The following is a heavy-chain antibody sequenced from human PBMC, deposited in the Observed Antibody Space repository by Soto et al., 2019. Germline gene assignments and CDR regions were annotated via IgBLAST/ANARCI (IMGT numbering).Heavy chain of an antibody. V-gene: IGHV1-8*01. CDR1: GYTFTNYD. CDR3: ARGRFRRTWFDP. J-gene: IGHJ5*02. Sequence: QVQLVQSWAEVKKPGASVKVSCKASGYTFTNYDIHWVRQATGQGLEWMGWMNPDSGNTGQSKQFQGRVTMTRDTSISTAYMEMSSLRSEDTAVYYCARGRFRRTWFDPWGQGTLVTVSS. D-gene: IGHD3-16*01. CDR2: MNPDSGNT.